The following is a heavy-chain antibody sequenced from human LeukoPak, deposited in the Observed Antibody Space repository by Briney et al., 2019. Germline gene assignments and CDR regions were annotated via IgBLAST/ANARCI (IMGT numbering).Heavy chain of an antibody. Sequence: GGSLRLSCAASGFTFSSYSMNWVRQAPGKGLEWVSSISSSSSYIYYADSVKGRFTISRDNAKNSLYLQMNSLRAEDTAVYYCAKWYCSSTSCPYWFDPWGQGTLVTVSS. V-gene: IGHV3-21*04. CDR1: GFTFSSYS. J-gene: IGHJ5*02. CDR2: ISSSSSYI. CDR3: AKWYCSSTSCPYWFDP. D-gene: IGHD2-2*01.